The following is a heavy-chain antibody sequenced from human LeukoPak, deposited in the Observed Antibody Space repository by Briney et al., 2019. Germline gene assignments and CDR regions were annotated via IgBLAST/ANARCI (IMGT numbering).Heavy chain of an antibody. V-gene: IGHV4-39*07. Sequence: PSETLSLTCTVSGGSISSSSYYWGCIRQPPGKGLEWIGSIYHSGSTYYNPSLKSRVTISVDTSKNQFSLKLSSVTAADTAVYYCARERARDYGDDYWGQGTLVTVSS. CDR2: IYHSGST. CDR1: GGSISSSSYY. CDR3: ARERARDYGDDY. D-gene: IGHD4-17*01. J-gene: IGHJ4*02.